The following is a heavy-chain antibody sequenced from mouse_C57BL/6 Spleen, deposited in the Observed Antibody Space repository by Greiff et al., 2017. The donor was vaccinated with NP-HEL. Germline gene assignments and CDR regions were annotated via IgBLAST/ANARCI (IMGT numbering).Heavy chain of an antibody. CDR1: GYTFTSYW. CDR3: ARRGHYYGSIFAY. V-gene: IGHV1-55*01. Sequence: QVQLQQSGAELVKPGASVKMSCKASGYTFTSYWITWVKQRPGQGLEWIGDIYPGSGSTNYNEKFKRKATRTVDTSSSTAYMQLSSLTSKDSAVYDCARRGHYYGSIFAYWGQGTTLTVSS. CDR2: IYPGSGST. D-gene: IGHD1-1*01. J-gene: IGHJ2*01.